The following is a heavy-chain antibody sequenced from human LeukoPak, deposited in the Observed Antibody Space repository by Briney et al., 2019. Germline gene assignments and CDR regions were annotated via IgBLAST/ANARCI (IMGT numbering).Heavy chain of an antibody. CDR3: ARDGVYQPTPLDY. CDR2: INPNSGGT. J-gene: IGHJ4*02. D-gene: IGHD2-2*01. CDR1: GYTFTGYY. Sequence: ASVKVSCKASGYTFTGYYMHWVRQAPGQGLEWMGWINPNSGGTNYAQKFQGRVTMTRDTSISTAYMELSRLRSDDTAVYYCARDGVYQPTPLDYWGQGTLVTVSS. V-gene: IGHV1-2*02.